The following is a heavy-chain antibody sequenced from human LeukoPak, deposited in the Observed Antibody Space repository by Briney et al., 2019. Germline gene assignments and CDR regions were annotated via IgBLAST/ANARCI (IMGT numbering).Heavy chain of an antibody. D-gene: IGHD6-19*01. Sequence: SVKVSCKASGGTFSSYAISWVRQAPGQGLEWMGGIIPIFGTANYAQRFQGRVTITADESTSTAYMELSSLRSEDTAVYYCARVSSGWYYFDYWGQGTLVTVSS. CDR1: GGTFSSYA. J-gene: IGHJ4*02. V-gene: IGHV1-69*13. CDR2: IIPIFGTA. CDR3: ARVSSGWYYFDY.